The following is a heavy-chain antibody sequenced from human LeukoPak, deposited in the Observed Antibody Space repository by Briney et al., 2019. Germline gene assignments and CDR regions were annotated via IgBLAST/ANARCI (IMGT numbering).Heavy chain of an antibody. V-gene: IGHV3-30*18. Sequence: GRSLRLSCAASGFTFSSYGMHWVRQAPGKGLEWVAIISFDRNNYYYADSVKGRFTISRDNSKNTLYLQMDSLRAVDTAVYYCAKDKESCSGTSCYILTDWGQGTLVIVSS. CDR1: GFTFSSYG. CDR3: AKDKESCSGTSCYILTD. D-gene: IGHD2-2*02. CDR2: ISFDRNNY. J-gene: IGHJ4*02.